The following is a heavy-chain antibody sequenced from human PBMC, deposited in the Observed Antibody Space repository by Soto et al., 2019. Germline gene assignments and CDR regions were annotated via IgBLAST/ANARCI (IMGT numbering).Heavy chain of an antibody. J-gene: IGHJ4*02. CDR1: GFTFGDYA. CDR2: IRSKAYGGTT. Sequence: PGGSLRLSCTASGFTFGDYAMSWFRQAPGKGLEWVGFIRSKAYGGTTEYAASVKGRFTISRDDSKSIAYLQMNSLKTEDTAVYYCTRTEEWGLYDSSGGFDYWGQGTLVTVSS. D-gene: IGHD3-22*01. CDR3: TRTEEWGLYDSSGGFDY. V-gene: IGHV3-49*03.